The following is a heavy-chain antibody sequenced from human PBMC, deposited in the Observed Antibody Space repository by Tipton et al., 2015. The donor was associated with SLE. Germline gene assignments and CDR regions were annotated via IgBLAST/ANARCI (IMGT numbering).Heavy chain of an antibody. CDR2: IYSSGST. J-gene: IGHJ4*02. D-gene: IGHD3-16*01. CDR3: ARGGGGYYDY. Sequence: TLSLTCTVSGGSIIGYYWSWIRQPAGKGLVWIGRIYSSGSTIYNPSLKSRLTLSLDTSKNQFSLRVRSVTAADTAVYYCARGGGGYYDYWGQGTLVTVSS. V-gene: IGHV4-4*07. CDR1: GGSIIGYY.